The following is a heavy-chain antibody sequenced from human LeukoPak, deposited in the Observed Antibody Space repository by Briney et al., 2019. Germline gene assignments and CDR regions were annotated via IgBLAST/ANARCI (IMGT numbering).Heavy chain of an antibody. V-gene: IGHV4-34*01. CDR1: GGSFSGYY. J-gene: IGHJ5*02. CDR2: INHSGST. CDR3: ARGVGWFDP. Sequence: SETLSLTCAVYGGSFSGYYWSWIRQPPGKGLEWIGEINHSGSTNYNPSLKSRVTISVDTSKNQFSLKLSSVTAADTAVYYCARGVGWFDPWGQGTLVTVSS.